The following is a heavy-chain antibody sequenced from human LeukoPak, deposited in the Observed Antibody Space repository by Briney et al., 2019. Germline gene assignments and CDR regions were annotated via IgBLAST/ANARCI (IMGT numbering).Heavy chain of an antibody. Sequence: ASVKVSCKASGYTFTSYGITWVRQAPGQGLEWMGWISANNGNTNYAQKVQDRVTMTTDTSTSTAYMELRSLRSDDAAVYYCARGPLAVAGSPLFYWGQGTLVTVSS. D-gene: IGHD6-19*01. CDR1: GYTFTSYG. V-gene: IGHV1-18*01. J-gene: IGHJ4*02. CDR3: ARGPLAVAGSPLFY. CDR2: ISANNGNT.